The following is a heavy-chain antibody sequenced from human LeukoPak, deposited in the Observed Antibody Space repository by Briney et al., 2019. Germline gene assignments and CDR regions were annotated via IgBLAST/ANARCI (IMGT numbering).Heavy chain of an antibody. J-gene: IGHJ3*02. CDR3: ARRGYCSGGDCFSNVFDI. D-gene: IGHD2-15*01. CDR1: GFTVDSNY. CDR2: IYTGGNT. V-gene: IGHV3-53*01. Sequence: PGGSLRLSCAASGFTVDSNYLSWVRQAPGKGLEWVSTIYTGGNTYYAASVKGRFTISRDFSKNTVFLHMNSLRAEDTAMYYCARRGYCSGGDCFSNVFDIWGQGTVVTVSS.